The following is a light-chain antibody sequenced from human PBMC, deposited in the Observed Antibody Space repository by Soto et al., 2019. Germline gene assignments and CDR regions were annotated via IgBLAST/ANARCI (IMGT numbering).Light chain of an antibody. CDR2: DVS. V-gene: IGLV2-14*03. CDR1: RSDLGSDKY. Sequence: QSALTQPASVSGSPGQSITIPCTGTRSDLGSDKYVSWFQQHPGKAPKLILFDVSNRPSGVSTRFSGSKSGNTASLTISGLQAEDEAYYYCNYNEPTPNSGVVFGGGTKLTVL. CDR3: NYNEPTPNSGVV. J-gene: IGLJ2*01.